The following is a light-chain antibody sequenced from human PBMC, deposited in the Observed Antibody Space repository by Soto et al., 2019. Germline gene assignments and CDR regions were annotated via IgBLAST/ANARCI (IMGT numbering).Light chain of an antibody. CDR3: AVFASYLLT. Sequence: MKKTPGTLSLSPGERTTLSCRASQTVRNNYLAWYQQKPGQAPTLLIYDASNRATGIPDRFSGGGSGTDFTLTISRLEPEDFVVYYCAVFASYLLTFGGVSMVDVK. CDR1: QTVRNNY. J-gene: IGKJ4*01. V-gene: IGKV3-20*01. CDR2: DAS.